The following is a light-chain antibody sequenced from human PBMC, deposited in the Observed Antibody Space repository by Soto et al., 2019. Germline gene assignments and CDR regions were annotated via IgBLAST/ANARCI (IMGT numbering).Light chain of an antibody. CDR1: QSVRSSY. CDR2: GAS. Sequence: EFVLTQSPGTLSLSPGERATLSCRASQSVRSSYLAWYQQKPGQAPRLLIYGASSRATGIPDRFSGSGSGTDFTLTISRLEPEDFAVYYCQQYGSSLRTFGQGTKLEIK. CDR3: QQYGSSLRT. V-gene: IGKV3-20*01. J-gene: IGKJ2*01.